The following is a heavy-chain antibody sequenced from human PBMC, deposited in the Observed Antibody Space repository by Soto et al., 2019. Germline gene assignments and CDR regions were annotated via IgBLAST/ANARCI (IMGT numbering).Heavy chain of an antibody. Sequence: QVQLVESGGGVVQPGRSLRLSCAASGFTFSSYGMHWVRQAPGKGLVWVAVISYDGSNKYYADSVKGRFTISRDNSKNTVYLQMNSLRAEDTAVYYCAKGNDYGDYDDWFDPWGQGSLVTVSS. V-gene: IGHV3-30*18. J-gene: IGHJ5*02. CDR3: AKGNDYGDYDDWFDP. CDR1: GFTFSSYG. D-gene: IGHD4-17*01. CDR2: ISYDGSNK.